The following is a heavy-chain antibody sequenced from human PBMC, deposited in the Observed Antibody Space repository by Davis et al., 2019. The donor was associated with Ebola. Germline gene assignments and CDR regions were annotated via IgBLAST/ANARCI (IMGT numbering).Heavy chain of an antibody. J-gene: IGHJ6*02. CDR1: GFTFSSYA. CDR2: ISGSGGST. CDR3: AKAGLLTYYYYGMDV. D-gene: IGHD3-22*01. V-gene: IGHV3-23*01. Sequence: PGGSLRLSCAASGFTFSSYAMSWVRQAPGKGLEWVSAISGSGGSTYYADSVKGRFTISRDNSKNTLYLQMNSLRAEDTAVYYCAKAGLLTYYYYGMDVWGQGTTVTVSS.